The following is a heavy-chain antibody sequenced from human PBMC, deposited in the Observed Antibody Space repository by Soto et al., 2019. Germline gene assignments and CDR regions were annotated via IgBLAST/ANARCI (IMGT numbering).Heavy chain of an antibody. J-gene: IGHJ6*03. Sequence: SETLSLTCVVSGGSLSDYFLSWIRQPPGMALEWIGEINHLGSINYNPSLKSRVTMSVDTSKNQFSLTLNSVTAADTATYYCARGGISHWAYFYYMDVWDRGTTVTVSS. CDR2: INHLGSI. V-gene: IGHV4-34*01. D-gene: IGHD2-21*01. CDR3: ARGGISHWAYFYYMDV. CDR1: GGSLSDYF.